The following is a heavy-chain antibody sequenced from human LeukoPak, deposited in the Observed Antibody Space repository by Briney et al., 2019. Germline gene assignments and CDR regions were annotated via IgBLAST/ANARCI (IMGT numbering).Heavy chain of an antibody. CDR1: GGSISSYY. Sequence: PSETLSLTCTVSGGSISSYYWSWIRQPPGKGLEWIGYIYYSWSTNYNPSLKSRVTISVDTSKNQFPLKLSSVTAADTAVYYCARRYWDAFDIWGQGTMVSVSS. CDR2: IYYSWST. CDR3: ARRYWDAFDI. J-gene: IGHJ3*02. D-gene: IGHD2-8*02. V-gene: IGHV4-59*08.